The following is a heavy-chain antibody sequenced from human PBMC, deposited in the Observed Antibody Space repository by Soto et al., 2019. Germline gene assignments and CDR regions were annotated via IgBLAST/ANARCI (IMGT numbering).Heavy chain of an antibody. CDR3: AREKRYYDFWSGYEP. J-gene: IGHJ5*02. Sequence: GGPRLSCAASGFTFSSYWMSWVRQAPGKGLEWVANIKQDGSEKYYVDSVKGRFTISRDNAKNSLYLQMNSLRAEDTAVYYCAREKRYYDFWSGYEPWGQGTLVTVSS. D-gene: IGHD3-3*01. CDR1: GFTFSSYW. V-gene: IGHV3-7*01. CDR2: IKQDGSEK.